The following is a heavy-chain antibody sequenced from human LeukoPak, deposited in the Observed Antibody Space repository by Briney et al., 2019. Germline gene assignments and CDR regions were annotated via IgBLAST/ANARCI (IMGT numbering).Heavy chain of an antibody. CDR1: GYTLTELS. J-gene: IGHJ4*02. D-gene: IGHD3-3*01. CDR3: ATPAADFWSGPFDY. Sequence: ASVKVSCKVSGYTLTELSMHWVRQAPGKGLEWVGGLDTEDGETIYAQKFQGRVTMTEDTSTDTAYMELSSLRSEDTAVYYCATPAADFWSGPFDYWGQGTLVTVSS. V-gene: IGHV1-24*01. CDR2: LDTEDGET.